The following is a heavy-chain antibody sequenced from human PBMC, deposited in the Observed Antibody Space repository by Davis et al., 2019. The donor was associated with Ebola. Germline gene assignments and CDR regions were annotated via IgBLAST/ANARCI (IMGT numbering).Heavy chain of an antibody. Sequence: GESLKISCAASGFTFSSYWMSWVRQAPGKGLEWVANIKQDGSEKYYVDSVKGRFTISRDNAKNSLYLQMNSLRTEDTAVYYCARRYRAFDYWGQGTLVTVSS. V-gene: IGHV3-7*03. J-gene: IGHJ4*02. D-gene: IGHD2-2*02. CDR2: IKQDGSEK. CDR3: ARRYRAFDY. CDR1: GFTFSSYW.